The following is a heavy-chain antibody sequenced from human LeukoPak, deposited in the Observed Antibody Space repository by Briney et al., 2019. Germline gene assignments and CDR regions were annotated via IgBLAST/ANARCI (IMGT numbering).Heavy chain of an antibody. J-gene: IGHJ4*02. D-gene: IGHD5-18*01. Sequence: GSSVKVSCKASGGTFSSYAISWVRQAPGQGLEWMGRIIPILGIANYAQKFQGRVTITADKSTSTAYMELSSLRSEDTAVYYCARDHADTAMVSGDPGFDYWSQGTLVTVSS. CDR3: ARDHADTAMVSGDPGFDY. CDR2: IIPILGIA. V-gene: IGHV1-69*04. CDR1: GGTFSSYA.